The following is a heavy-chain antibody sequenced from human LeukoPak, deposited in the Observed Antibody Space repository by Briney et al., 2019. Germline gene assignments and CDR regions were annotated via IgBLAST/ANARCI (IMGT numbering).Heavy chain of an antibody. CDR1: GFTFRHYA. J-gene: IGHJ4*02. Sequence: PGGSLRLSCAASGFTFRHYAMHWVRQAPGRGLEWVAVLSFDGAHKYYAESVKGRFTISKDNSNNTLFLQMDSLRIEDTALYYCVRARAGGLDYWGEGTLVTVSS. CDR3: VRARAGGLDY. D-gene: IGHD3-16*01. CDR2: LSFDGAHK. V-gene: IGHV3-30*04.